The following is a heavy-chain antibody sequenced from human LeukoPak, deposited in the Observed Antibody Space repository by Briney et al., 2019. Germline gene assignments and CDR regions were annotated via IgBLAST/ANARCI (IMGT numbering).Heavy chain of an antibody. D-gene: IGHD5-18*01. CDR2: THYSGSN. J-gene: IGHJ5*02. V-gene: IGHV4-59*04. CDR1: SGSISSYY. Sequence: SETLSLTCTVSSGSISSYYWTWIRQPPGQGLEWIGSTHYSGSNSYNPSLSSRVSMSVDTSRHQCFLRLTSVTAADTAVYYCTRRDSPTKWFDPWGQGTLVTVSS. CDR3: TRRDSPTKWFDP.